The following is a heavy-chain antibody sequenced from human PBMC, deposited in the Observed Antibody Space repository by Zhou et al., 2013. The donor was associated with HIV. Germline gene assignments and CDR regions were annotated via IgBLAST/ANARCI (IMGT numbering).Heavy chain of an antibody. J-gene: IGHJ6*03. Sequence: QVQLQQWGAGLLKPAETLSLTCAVYGGSFSNYYWSWIRQPPGKGLEWIGEINHSGNTNYNPSLKSRVTISVDTSKNQFSLKLNSVTAADTAVYYCARNRRVLVWFGETSTGYYMDVWGQKGHGSPSP. V-gene: IGHV4-34*01. CDR2: INHSGNT. D-gene: IGHD3-10*01. CDR3: ARNRRVLVWFGETSTGYYMDV. CDR1: GGSFSNYY.